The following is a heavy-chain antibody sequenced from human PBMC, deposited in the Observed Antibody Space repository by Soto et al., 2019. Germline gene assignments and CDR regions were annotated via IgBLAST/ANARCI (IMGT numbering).Heavy chain of an antibody. Sequence: ASVKTSCRASGYTFTSYYMHWVRQAPGQGHEWMGIINPSGGSTSYAQKFQGRVTMTRDTSTSTVYMELSSLRSEDTAVYYCARARKHYDFWSGYRLDYWGQGTLVTVSS. V-gene: IGHV1-46*01. CDR1: GYTFTSYY. CDR2: INPSGGST. CDR3: ARARKHYDFWSGYRLDY. D-gene: IGHD3-3*01. J-gene: IGHJ4*02.